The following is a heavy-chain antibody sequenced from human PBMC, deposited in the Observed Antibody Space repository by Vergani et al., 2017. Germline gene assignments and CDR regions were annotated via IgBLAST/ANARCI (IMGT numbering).Heavy chain of an antibody. J-gene: IGHJ6*02. CDR1: GGTFSSYT. D-gene: IGHD3-22*01. Sequence: QVQLVQSGAEVKKPGSSVKVSCKASGGTFSSYTISWVRQAPGQWLEWMGRIIPILGIANYAQKFQGRVTITADKSTSTAYMELSSLRSEDTAVYYCARSLNHYYYDSSGYYTVDYYYGMDVWGQGTTVTVSS. V-gene: IGHV1-69*02. CDR2: IIPILGIA. CDR3: ARSLNHYYYDSSGYYTVDYYYGMDV.